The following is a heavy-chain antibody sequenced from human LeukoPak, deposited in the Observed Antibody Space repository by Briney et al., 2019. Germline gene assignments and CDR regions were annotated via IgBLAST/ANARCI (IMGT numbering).Heavy chain of an antibody. CDR3: ARVGRYCSSTSCYIAY. CDR2: INPNSGGT. D-gene: IGHD2-2*02. CDR1: GYTFTGYY. Sequence: ASVKVSCKASGYTFTGYYMHWVRQAPGQGLEWMGWINPNSGGTNYAQKFQGRVTMTRDTSISTAYMELSRLRSDDTAVYYRARVGRYCSSTSCYIAYWGQGTLVTVSS. V-gene: IGHV1-2*02. J-gene: IGHJ4*02.